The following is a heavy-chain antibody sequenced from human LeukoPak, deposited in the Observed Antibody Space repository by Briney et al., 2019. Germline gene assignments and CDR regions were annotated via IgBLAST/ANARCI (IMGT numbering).Heavy chain of an antibody. CDR1: GGAFSGYY. D-gene: IGHD3-3*01. CDR3: ARRGSWTYCDFWSRQRGGFDY. V-gene: IGHV4-34*01. J-gene: IGHJ4*02. Sequence: KPSETLSLTCAVYGGAFSGYYWSWIRQPPGKGLEWIGGINHSGSTNYNPSLKSRVTISVDTSKNQFSLKLSSVTAADTAVYYCARRGSWTYCDFWSRQRGGFDYWGQGTLVTVSS. CDR2: INHSGST.